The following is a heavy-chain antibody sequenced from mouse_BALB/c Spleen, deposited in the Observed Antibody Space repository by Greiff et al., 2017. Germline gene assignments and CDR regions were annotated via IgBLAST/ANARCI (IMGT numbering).Heavy chain of an antibody. CDR3: ARKSMVTTGGGGYYAMDY. J-gene: IGHJ4*01. V-gene: IGHV2-2*02. CDR1: GFSLTSYG. D-gene: IGHD2-2*01. Sequence: VQRVESGPGLVQPSQSLSITCTVSGFSLTSYGVHWVRQSPGKGLEWLGVIWSGGSTDYNAAFISRLSISKDNSKSQVFFKMNSLQANDTAIYYCARKSMVTTGGGGYYAMDYWGQGTSVTVSS. CDR2: IWSGGST.